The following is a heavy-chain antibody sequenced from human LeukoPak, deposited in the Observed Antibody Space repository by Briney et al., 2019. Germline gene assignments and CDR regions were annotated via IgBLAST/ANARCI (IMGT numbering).Heavy chain of an antibody. CDR3: ARVNRGDAFDI. J-gene: IGHJ3*02. Sequence: GGSLRLSCSASGFTFKKYAMHWVRQAPGKGLEYVSAINSNGGRTYHADSVKGRFTISRDNSKNTLYLQMNSLRAEDTAVYYCARVNRGDAFDIWGQGTLVTVSS. CDR1: GFTFKKYA. V-gene: IGHV3-64*04. CDR2: INSNGGRT. D-gene: IGHD3-16*02.